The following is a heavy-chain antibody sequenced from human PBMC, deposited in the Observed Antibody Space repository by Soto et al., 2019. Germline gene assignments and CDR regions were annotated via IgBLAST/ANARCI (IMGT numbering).Heavy chain of an antibody. D-gene: IGHD2-2*01. J-gene: IGHJ5*02. CDR3: ARDPAATPGWFDP. V-gene: IGHV1-69*13. CDR1: GGTFSSYA. CDR2: IIPIFGTA. Sequence: ASVKVSCKASGGTFSSYAISWVRQAPGQGLEWMGGIIPIFGTANYAQKFQGRVTITADESTSTAYMELSSLRSEDTAVYYCARDPAATPGWFDPWGQGTLVTVSS.